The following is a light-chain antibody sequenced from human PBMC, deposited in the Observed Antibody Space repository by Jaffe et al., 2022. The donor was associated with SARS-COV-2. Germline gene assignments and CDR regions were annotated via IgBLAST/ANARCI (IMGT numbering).Light chain of an antibody. CDR2: IND. Sequence: QSVLTQPPSASGTPGQRVTISCSGSSSNIGSSIVNWYQQLPGTAPKLLIYINDQRPSGVPDRFSGSKSGTSASLAISGLQSEDEADYYCAAWDASLNGRVFGGGTKLTVL. CDR3: AAWDASLNGRV. J-gene: IGLJ3*02. CDR1: SSNIGSSI. V-gene: IGLV1-44*01.